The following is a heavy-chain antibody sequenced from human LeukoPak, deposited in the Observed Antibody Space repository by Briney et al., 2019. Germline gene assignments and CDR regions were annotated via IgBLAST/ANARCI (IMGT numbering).Heavy chain of an antibody. CDR1: GYSFTSYW. V-gene: IGHV5-51*01. Sequence: GESLKISCKGSGYSFTSYWIGWVRQMPGKGLEWMRIIYPGDSDTRYSPSFQGQVTISADKSISTAYLQWSSLKASDTAMYYCARQYCSSTSCYYFDYWGQGTLVTVSS. D-gene: IGHD2-2*01. J-gene: IGHJ4*02. CDR3: ARQYCSSTSCYYFDY. CDR2: IYPGDSDT.